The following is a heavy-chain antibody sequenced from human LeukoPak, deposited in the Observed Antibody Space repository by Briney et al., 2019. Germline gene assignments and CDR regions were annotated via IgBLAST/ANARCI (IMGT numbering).Heavy chain of an antibody. D-gene: IGHD3-10*01. CDR2: IYYSVST. J-gene: IGHJ4*02. CDR1: GGSISSYY. V-gene: IGHV4-59*01. Sequence: SETLSLTCTVSGGSISSYYWSWIRQPPGKGLEWIGYIYYSVSTNYNPSLKSRVTISVDTSKNQFSLKLSSVTAADTAVYYCARDYYGSGSYDYWGQGTLVTVSS. CDR3: ARDYYGSGSYDY.